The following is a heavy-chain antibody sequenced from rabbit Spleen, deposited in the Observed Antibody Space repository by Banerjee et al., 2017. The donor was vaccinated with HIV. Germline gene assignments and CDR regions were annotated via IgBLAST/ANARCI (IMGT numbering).Heavy chain of an antibody. CDR2: IYSGSGGST. J-gene: IGHJ4*01. CDR1: GFTLRNYW. V-gene: IGHV1S40*01. Sequence: QSLEESGGDLVKPGASLTLTCTASGFTLRNYWMCWVRQAPGKGLEWIACIYSGSGGSTYYASWAKGRFTISKTSSTTVTLQMTSLTAADTATYFCARDLTDVIGWNFGWWGPGTLVTVS. D-gene: IGHD1-1*01. CDR3: ARDLTDVIGWNFGW.